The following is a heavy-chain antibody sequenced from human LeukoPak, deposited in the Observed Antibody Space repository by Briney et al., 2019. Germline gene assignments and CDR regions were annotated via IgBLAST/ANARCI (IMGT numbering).Heavy chain of an antibody. V-gene: IGHV3-21*01. CDR2: ISSSSSYI. D-gene: IGHD3-10*01. CDR1: GFTFSSYS. Sequence: GGSLRLSCAASGFTFSSYSMNWVRQAPGKGLEWVSSISSSSSYIYYADSVKGRFTISRDNAKNSLYLQMNSLRAEDTAVYYCARADGSGSYPYYFDYWGQGTLVTVSS. CDR3: ARADGSGSYPYYFDY. J-gene: IGHJ4*02.